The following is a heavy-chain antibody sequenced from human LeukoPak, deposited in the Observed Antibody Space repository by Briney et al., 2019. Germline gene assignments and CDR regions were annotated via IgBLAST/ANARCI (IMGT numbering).Heavy chain of an antibody. CDR2: IYYSGST. CDR1: GGSISSYY. V-gene: IGHV4-59*08. D-gene: IGHD3-22*01. J-gene: IGHJ3*02. CDR3: ARHVGYYDSLDI. Sequence: SETLSLTCTVSGGSISSYYWSWIRQPPGKGLEWIGYIYYSGSTNYNPSLKSRVTISVDTSKNQFSLKLSSVTAADTAVYYCARHVGYYDSLDIWGQGTMVPVSS.